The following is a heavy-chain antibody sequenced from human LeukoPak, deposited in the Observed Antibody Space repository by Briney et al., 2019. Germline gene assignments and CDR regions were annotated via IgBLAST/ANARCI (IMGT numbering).Heavy chain of an antibody. D-gene: IGHD6-19*01. CDR2: FDPEDGET. CDR1: GYTLTELS. V-gene: IGHV1-24*01. J-gene: IGHJ4*02. Sequence: ASVKVSCKVSGYTLTELSMHWVRQAPGKGLEWMGGFDPEDGETIYAQKFQGRVTMTEDTSTDTAYMELSSLRSEDTAVYYCATSGSSSSGWPLDYWGQGTLVTVSS. CDR3: ATSGSSSSGWPLDY.